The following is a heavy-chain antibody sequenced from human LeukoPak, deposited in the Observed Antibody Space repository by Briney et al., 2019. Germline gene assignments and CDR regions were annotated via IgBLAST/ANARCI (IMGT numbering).Heavy chain of an antibody. CDR2: IYPGDSNT. J-gene: IGHJ5*02. V-gene: IGHV5-51*01. CDR3: ARRLYYSGWYWFDP. D-gene: IGHD6-19*01. Sequence: GESLKISCKGSGYNFSNNWIGWVRQMPGKGLEWMGIIYPGDSNTRYSPSFQGQVTISADKSINTAYLQWNSLKASDTAMYYCARRLYYSGWYWFDPWGQGTQVTVSS. CDR1: GYNFSNNW.